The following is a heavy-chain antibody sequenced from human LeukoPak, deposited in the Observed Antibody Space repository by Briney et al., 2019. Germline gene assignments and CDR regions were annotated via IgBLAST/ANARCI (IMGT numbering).Heavy chain of an antibody. Sequence: SETLTLTCAVYGGSFSDYYWNWIRQPPGKGLEWIGEISHSGSTNYIPSLKSRVTMSVDTSRNQFSLKLSSVIAADTAAYYCARGRLNYGSGRWDWFDPWGQGTLVTVSS. CDR2: ISHSGST. CDR1: GGSFSDYY. J-gene: IGHJ5*02. D-gene: IGHD3-10*01. CDR3: ARGRLNYGSGRWDWFDP. V-gene: IGHV4-34*01.